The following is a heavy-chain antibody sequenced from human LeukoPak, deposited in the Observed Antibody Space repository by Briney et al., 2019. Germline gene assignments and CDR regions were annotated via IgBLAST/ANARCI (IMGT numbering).Heavy chain of an antibody. CDR1: FGSISPSY. CDR3: VRHNYYDSHSFNLGWFDP. CDR2: VYYNGNT. Sequence: PSETLSLTCIVSFGSISPSYWSWIRQPPGKGLEWIGYVYYNGNTNYNLSLKTRVSISVDTSKNQLSLTLTSVTAADTAIYYCVRHNYYDSHSFNLGWFDPWGQGILVTVSS. D-gene: IGHD3-22*01. J-gene: IGHJ5*02. V-gene: IGHV4-59*08.